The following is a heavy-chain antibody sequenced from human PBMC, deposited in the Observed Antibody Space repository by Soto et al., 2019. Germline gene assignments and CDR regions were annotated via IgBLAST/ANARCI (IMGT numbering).Heavy chain of an antibody. CDR3: ARTFSVWTNYYYYGMDV. CDR1: GYTFTSYG. J-gene: IGHJ6*02. Sequence: GPSVKVSCKASGYTFTSYGISWVRQAPGQGLEWMGWISAYNGNTNYAQKLQGRVTMTTDTSTSTAYIELRSLRSDDTAVYYCARTFSVWTNYYYYGMDVWGQGTTVTVSS. V-gene: IGHV1-18*04. CDR2: ISAYNGNT. D-gene: IGHD1-20*01.